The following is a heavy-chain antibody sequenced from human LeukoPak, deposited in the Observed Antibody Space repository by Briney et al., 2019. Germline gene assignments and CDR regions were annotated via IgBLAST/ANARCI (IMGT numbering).Heavy chain of an antibody. CDR3: ARVTATYYYGSGSPDYFDY. V-gene: IGHV4-61*08. D-gene: IGHD3-10*01. J-gene: IGHJ4*02. CDR1: GGSISSGGYY. CDR2: IYYSGST. Sequence: PSETLSLTCTVSGGSISSGGYYWSWIRQHPGKGLEWIGYIYYSGSTNYNPSLKSRVTISVDTSKNQFSLKLSSVTAADTAVYYCARVTATYYYGSGSPDYFDYWGQGTLVTVSS.